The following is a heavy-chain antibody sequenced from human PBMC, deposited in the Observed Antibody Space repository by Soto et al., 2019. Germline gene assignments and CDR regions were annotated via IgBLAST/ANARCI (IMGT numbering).Heavy chain of an antibody. CDR2: IYYSGNT. CDR3: AREGGRYCTGGSCQVDY. D-gene: IGHD2-15*01. J-gene: IGHJ4*02. V-gene: IGHV4-39*02. CDR1: GGSISSSSYY. Sequence: QLQLQESGPGLVKPSETLSLTCTVSGGSISSSSYYWGWIRQPPGKGLEWIGSIYYSGNTYYTPVLKSRVTIAVDTSKNQFSLQMSSVTAADTAVYYCAREGGRYCTGGSCQVDYWGQGTLVTVSS.